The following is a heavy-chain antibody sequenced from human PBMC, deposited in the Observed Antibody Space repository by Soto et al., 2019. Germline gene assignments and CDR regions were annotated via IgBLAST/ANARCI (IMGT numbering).Heavy chain of an antibody. CDR3: ASVPGSPGYHGLDV. J-gene: IGHJ6*02. Sequence: GGSLRLSCAASGLTFNKYWTTWVRQAPGKGLEWVATIKHDGSEKSNLDSVEGRFTISRDNARNSLSLQMNSLRVEDTAVYFCASVPGSPGYHGLDVWGQGTTVTVSS. CDR1: GLTFNKYW. CDR2: IKHDGSEK. D-gene: IGHD6-19*01. V-gene: IGHV3-7*03.